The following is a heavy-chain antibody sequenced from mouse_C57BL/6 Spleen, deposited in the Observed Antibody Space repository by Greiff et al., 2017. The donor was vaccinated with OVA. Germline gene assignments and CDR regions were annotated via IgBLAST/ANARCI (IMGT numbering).Heavy chain of an antibody. J-gene: IGHJ4*01. CDR2: IYPGDGDT. V-gene: IGHV1-82*01. CDR3: ARGGGNYYYAMDY. Sequence: VQLQQSGPELVKPGASVKISCKASGYAFSSYWMNWVKQRPGKGLEWIGRIYPGDGDTKYNGQLKGKATLTADKSSSTAYMQLRSLTSGDSAVYCCARGGGNYYYAMDYWGQGTSVTVSS. CDR1: GYAFSSYW.